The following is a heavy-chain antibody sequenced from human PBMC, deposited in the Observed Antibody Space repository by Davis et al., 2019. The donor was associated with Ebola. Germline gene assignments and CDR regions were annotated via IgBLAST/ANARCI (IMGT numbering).Heavy chain of an antibody. V-gene: IGHV1-18*01. D-gene: IGHD4-17*01. CDR1: GYTFTSSG. CDR2: ISPYNGNR. CDR3: ARDDLDRTTAFDY. J-gene: IGHJ4*02. Sequence: ASVKVSCKASGYTFTSSGITWVRQAPGQGLEWMGWISPYNGNRHYAQRLQGRVTMTRDTSTSTVYMELSSLRSEDTAVYYCARDDLDRTTAFDYWGQGTLVTVSS.